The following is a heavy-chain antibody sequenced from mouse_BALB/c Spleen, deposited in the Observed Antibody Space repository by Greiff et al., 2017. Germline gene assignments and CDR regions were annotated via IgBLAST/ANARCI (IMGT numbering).Heavy chain of an antibody. V-gene: IGHV1-82*01. CDR3: ARDYGSLDY. CDR2: IYPGDGDT. CDR1: GYAFSSSW. Sequence: QVQLKESGPELVKPGASVKISCKASGYAFSSSWMNWVKQRPGQGLEWIGRIYPGDGDTNYNGKFKGKATLTADKSSSTAYMQLSSLTSVDSAVYFCARDYGSLDYWGQGTTLTVSS. D-gene: IGHD2-2*01. J-gene: IGHJ2*01.